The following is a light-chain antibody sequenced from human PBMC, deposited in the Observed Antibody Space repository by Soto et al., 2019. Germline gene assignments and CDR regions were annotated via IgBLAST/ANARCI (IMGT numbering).Light chain of an antibody. V-gene: IGLV2-14*01. CDR3: SSFSSTSTIV. J-gene: IGLJ7*01. CDR2: EVS. Sequence: QSALTQPASVSGSPGQSITISCIGSSSDVGGYNYVSWYQHHPGRVPKPMIFEVSDRPSGVSSRFSGSQSGNTAYLTISGLQAEDEADYYCSSFSSTSTIVFGGGTQLTVL. CDR1: SSDVGGYNY.